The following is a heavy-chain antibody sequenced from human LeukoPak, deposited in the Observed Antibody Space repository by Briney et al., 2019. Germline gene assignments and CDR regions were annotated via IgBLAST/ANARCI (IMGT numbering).Heavy chain of an antibody. CDR1: GGSISSYY. D-gene: IGHD6-13*01. Sequence: SETLSLTCTVSGGSISSYYWSWIRQPPGKGLEWIGYIYYSGSTNYNPSLKSRVTISVDTSKNKFSLKLSSVTAADTAVYYCARSYSSSYNYYGMDVWGQGTTVTVSS. CDR3: ARSYSSSYNYYGMDV. J-gene: IGHJ6*02. CDR2: IYYSGST. V-gene: IGHV4-59*08.